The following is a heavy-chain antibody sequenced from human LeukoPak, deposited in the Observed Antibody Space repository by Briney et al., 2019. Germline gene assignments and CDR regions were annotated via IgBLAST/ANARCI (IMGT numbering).Heavy chain of an antibody. D-gene: IGHD2-8*01. CDR1: GYTFTSYG. J-gene: IGHJ4*02. CDR2: ISAYNGNT. V-gene: IGHV1-18*01. CDR3: ARDTGIVLMVYAELDY. Sequence: ASVKVSCKASGYTFTSYGISWVRQAPGQGLEWMGWISAYNGNTNYAQKLQGRVTMTTDTSTSTAYMGLRSLRSDDTAVYYCARDTGIVLMVYAELDYWGQGTLVTVSS.